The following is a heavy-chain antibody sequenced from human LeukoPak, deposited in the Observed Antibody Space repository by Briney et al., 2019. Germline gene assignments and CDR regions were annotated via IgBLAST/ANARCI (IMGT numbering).Heavy chain of an antibody. CDR1: GGSISSSSYD. J-gene: IGHJ4*02. D-gene: IGHD2-21*02. Sequence: SETLSLTCTVSGGSISSSSYDWTWIRQTPGKGLEWIGYISDSGSTNYNPSLESRVSFSLDTSKNHFSLKLSSVTAADTAVYYCAAGVTRSHFDYWGQGTLVTVSS. CDR3: AAGVTRSHFDY. V-gene: IGHV4-61*03. CDR2: ISDSGST.